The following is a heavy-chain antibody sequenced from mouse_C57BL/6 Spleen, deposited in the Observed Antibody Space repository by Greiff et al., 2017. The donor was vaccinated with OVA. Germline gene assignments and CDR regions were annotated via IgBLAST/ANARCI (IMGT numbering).Heavy chain of an antibody. CDR1: GYAFSSYW. Sequence: QVQLQQSGAELVKPGASVKISCKASGYAFSSYWMNWVKQRPGKGLEWIGQIYPGDGDTNYNGKFKGKATLTADKSSSTACMQLSSLTSEDSAVYFCARESSGYAMDYWGQGTSVTVSS. CDR2: IYPGDGDT. J-gene: IGHJ4*01. V-gene: IGHV1-80*01. CDR3: ARESSGYAMDY. D-gene: IGHD3-1*01.